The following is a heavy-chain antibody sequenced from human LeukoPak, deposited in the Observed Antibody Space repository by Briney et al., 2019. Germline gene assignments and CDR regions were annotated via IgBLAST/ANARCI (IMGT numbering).Heavy chain of an antibody. J-gene: IGHJ3*02. Sequence: GGSLRLSCVASGFTVSGNYMSWVRQAPGKGLEWVSTIYSVSTTYYADSVKGRFTVSGDNSKNTLYLQMNSLRVEDTAVYYCASQSTPVLPFDIWGQGTMVTVSS. V-gene: IGHV3-66*04. CDR2: IYSVSTT. CDR1: GFTVSGNY. CDR3: ASQSTPVLPFDI.